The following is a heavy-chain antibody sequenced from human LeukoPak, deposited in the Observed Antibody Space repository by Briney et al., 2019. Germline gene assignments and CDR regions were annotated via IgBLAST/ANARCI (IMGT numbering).Heavy chain of an antibody. CDR2: ITSGSSYI. D-gene: IGHD3-10*01. V-gene: IGHV3-21*01. CDR3: ARDWVPGRIH. CDR1: GFTFSSYN. J-gene: IGHJ4*02. Sequence: GGSLRLSCAASGFTFSSYNMNWVRQAPGKGLEWVSSITSGSSYIYYADSVKGRFTISRDNAKNSLYLQMNSLRAEDTAVYYCARDWVPGRIHWGQGTLVTVSS.